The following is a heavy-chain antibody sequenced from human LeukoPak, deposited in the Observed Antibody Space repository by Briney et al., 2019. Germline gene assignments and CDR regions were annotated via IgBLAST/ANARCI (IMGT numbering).Heavy chain of an antibody. CDR1: GYSFTSYW. CDR2: IYPGDSDT. CDR3: ATSSVRVTTTLDY. Sequence: GESLKISCQGSGYSFTSYWIGWVRPMPGKGLEWMGIIYPGDSDTRYSPSFQGQVTISVDKPISTAYLQWSSLKASDTAMYYCATSSVRVTTTLDYWGQGTLVTVSS. J-gene: IGHJ4*02. V-gene: IGHV5-51*04. D-gene: IGHD4-11*01.